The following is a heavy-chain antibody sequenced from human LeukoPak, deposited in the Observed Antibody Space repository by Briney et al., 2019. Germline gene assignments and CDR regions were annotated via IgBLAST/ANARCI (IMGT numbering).Heavy chain of an antibody. CDR2: MNPNSGNT. CDR3: ARGKRVGADFDY. J-gene: IGHJ4*02. V-gene: IGHV1-8*01. D-gene: IGHD1-26*01. CDR1: GYTFTSYD. Sequence: ASVKVSCKASGYTFTSYDINRVRQATGQGLEWMGWMNPNSGNTGYAQKFQGRVTMTRNTSISKAYMALRRRRSEDTAVDHCARGKRVGADFDYWGQGTLVTVSS.